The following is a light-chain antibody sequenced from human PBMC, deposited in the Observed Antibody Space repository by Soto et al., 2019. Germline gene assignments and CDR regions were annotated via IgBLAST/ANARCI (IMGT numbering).Light chain of an antibody. CDR3: TSYVGNDIWV. V-gene: IGLV2-8*01. Sequence: QSALTQPPSASGSPGQSVTISCTGTSSDVGAYKYVSWYQQYPGKAPKLMIYEVTKRPPGVPDRFSGSKSGNTASLTVSGVQAEDEADYYCTSYVGNDIWVFGGGTKLTVL. CDR2: EVT. J-gene: IGLJ3*02. CDR1: SSDVGAYKY.